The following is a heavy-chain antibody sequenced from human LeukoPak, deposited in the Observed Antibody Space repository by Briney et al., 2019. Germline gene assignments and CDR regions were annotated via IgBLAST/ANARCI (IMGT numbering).Heavy chain of an antibody. V-gene: IGHV1-46*01. CDR1: GYTFTSYY. Sequence: ASVKVSCKASGYTFTSYYMHWVRQAPGQGHEWMGIINPSGGSTSYAQKFQGRVTMTRDTSTSTVYMELSSLRSEDTAVYYCARAQAWDSSDPNWFDPWGQGTLVTVSS. CDR2: INPSGGST. D-gene: IGHD6-19*01. CDR3: ARAQAWDSSDPNWFDP. J-gene: IGHJ5*02.